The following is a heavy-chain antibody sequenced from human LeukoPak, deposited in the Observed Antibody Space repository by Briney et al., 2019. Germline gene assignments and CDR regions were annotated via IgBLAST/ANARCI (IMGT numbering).Heavy chain of an antibody. D-gene: IGHD3-3*01. Sequence: PGGSLRLSCAASGFTFSSYSMNWVRQAPGKGLEWVSYISSSSSTIYYADSAKGRFTISRDNAKNSLYLQMNSLRDEDTAVYYCARDPTYCDFWSGYYNHYYYYYGMDIWGQGTTVTVSS. J-gene: IGHJ6*02. CDR1: GFTFSSYS. V-gene: IGHV3-48*02. CDR3: ARDPTYCDFWSGYYNHYYYYYGMDI. CDR2: ISSSSSTI.